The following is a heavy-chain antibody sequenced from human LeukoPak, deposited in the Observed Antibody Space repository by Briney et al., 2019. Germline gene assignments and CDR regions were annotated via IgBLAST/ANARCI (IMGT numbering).Heavy chain of an antibody. Sequence: PSETLSLTSAASGGSISSGSYYGSWIRQPAGKGLEWIVRIYTSGSTNYNPSLKSRVTISVDTSKNQFSLKLSSVTAADTAVYYCARSQDSSGYYGAAFDIWGQGTMVTVSS. CDR1: GGSISSGSYY. CDR3: ARSQDSSGYYGAAFDI. V-gene: IGHV4-61*02. CDR2: IYTSGST. J-gene: IGHJ3*02. D-gene: IGHD3-22*01.